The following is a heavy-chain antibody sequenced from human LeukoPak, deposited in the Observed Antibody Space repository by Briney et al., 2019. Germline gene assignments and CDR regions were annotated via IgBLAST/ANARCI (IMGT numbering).Heavy chain of an antibody. CDR3: ARSEWELLYYFDY. J-gene: IGHJ4*02. D-gene: IGHD3-10*01. Sequence: KPGGSLRLSCAASGFTFSNYNMNWVRQAPGKGLEWVSSISSTGYIFYADSVKGRFTISRDNAKNPLYLQMNSLRAEDTAVYYCARSEWELLYYFDYWGQGTLVTVSS. CDR1: GFTFSNYN. CDR2: ISSTGYI. V-gene: IGHV3-21*01.